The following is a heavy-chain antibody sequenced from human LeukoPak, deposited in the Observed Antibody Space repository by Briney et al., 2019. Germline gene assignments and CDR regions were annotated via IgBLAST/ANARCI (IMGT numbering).Heavy chain of an antibody. CDR2: INHSGST. CDR3: ARGGLISSGYYPRAYFDY. Sequence: PSETLSLTCAVYGGSFSGYYWSWIRQPPGKGLEWIGEINHSGSTIYSPSLKSRVTISVDTSKNQFSLKLSSVTAADTAVYYCARGGLISSGYYPRAYFDYWGQGTLVSVSS. J-gene: IGHJ4*02. V-gene: IGHV4-34*01. D-gene: IGHD3-22*01. CDR1: GGSFSGYY.